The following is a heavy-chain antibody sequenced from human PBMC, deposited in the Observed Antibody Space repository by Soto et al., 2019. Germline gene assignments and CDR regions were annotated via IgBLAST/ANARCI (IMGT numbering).Heavy chain of an antibody. V-gene: IGHV4-31*03. CDR2: IYYSGSN. CDR1: GGSISSGGYY. D-gene: IGHD2-15*01. CDR3: ARAARYCSGGNCYSSIVDP. Sequence: QVQLQESGPGLVKPSQTLSLTCTVSGGSISSGGYYWSWIRQHPGKGLEWIGYIYYSGSNYYNPSLKNRVTITVDTSKNQFSLKLSSVPAADTAVYYCARAARYCSGGNCYSSIVDPWGQGTLVTVSS. J-gene: IGHJ5*02.